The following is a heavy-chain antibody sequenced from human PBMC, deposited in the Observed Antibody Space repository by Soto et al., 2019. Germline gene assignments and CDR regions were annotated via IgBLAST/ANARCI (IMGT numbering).Heavy chain of an antibody. CDR1: GFTFSFYA. Sequence: GSLRLSCAASGFTFSFYAMHWVRQAPGKGLEWVAVISYNGRNKHYVDSVKGRFTISRDNSQDTLYLQMDSLRPDDTAVYYCARQAKIGDRSQFYFDSWGQGTLVTVSS. CDR3: ARQAKIGDRSQFYFDS. D-gene: IGHD3-16*01. J-gene: IGHJ4*02. CDR2: ISYNGRNK. V-gene: IGHV3-30*04.